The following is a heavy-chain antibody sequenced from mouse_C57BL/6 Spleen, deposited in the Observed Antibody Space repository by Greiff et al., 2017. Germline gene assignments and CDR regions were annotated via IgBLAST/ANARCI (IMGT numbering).Heavy chain of an antibody. J-gene: IGHJ1*03. V-gene: IGHV1-52*01. CDR2: IDTSDSET. CDR3: SRACGYYGSSHWYFDV. CDR1: GYTFTSYW. Sequence: QVQLKQPGAELVRPGSSVKLSCKASGYTFTSYWMHWVKQRPIKGLEWIGNIDTSDSETHYNQKFKDKATLTVDKSSSTAYMPLSSLTSEDSAVYYCSRACGYYGSSHWYFDVWGTGTTVTVSS. D-gene: IGHD1-1*01.